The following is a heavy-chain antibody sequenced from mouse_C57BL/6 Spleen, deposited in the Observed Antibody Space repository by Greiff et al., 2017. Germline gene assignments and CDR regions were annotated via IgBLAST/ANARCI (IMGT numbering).Heavy chain of an antibody. D-gene: IGHD2-4*01. CDR1: GYTFTDYN. J-gene: IGHJ4*01. CDR2: INPNNGGT. CDR3: ARNDYPYYYAMDY. V-gene: IGHV1-22*01. Sequence: VQLQQSGPELVKPGASVTMSCKASGYTFTDYNMHWVKQSHGKSLEWIGYINPNNGGTSYNQKFKGKATLTVNKSSSTAYMELRRLTSEDSAVYYCARNDYPYYYAMDYWGQGTSVTVSS.